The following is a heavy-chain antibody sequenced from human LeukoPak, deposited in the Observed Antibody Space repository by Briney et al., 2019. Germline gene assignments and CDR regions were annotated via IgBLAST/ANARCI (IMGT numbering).Heavy chain of an antibody. CDR3: AKWLLFNRYYYGIDV. Sequence: SETLSLTCAVYGGSFSGYYWSWIRQPPGKGLEWIGEINHSGSTNYNPSLKSRVTISVDTSKNQFSLKLSSVNPADTAVYYCAKWLLFNRYYYGIDVWGRGTTVTVSS. CDR2: INHSGST. V-gene: IGHV4-34*01. D-gene: IGHD5-24*01. J-gene: IGHJ6*02. CDR1: GGSFSGYY.